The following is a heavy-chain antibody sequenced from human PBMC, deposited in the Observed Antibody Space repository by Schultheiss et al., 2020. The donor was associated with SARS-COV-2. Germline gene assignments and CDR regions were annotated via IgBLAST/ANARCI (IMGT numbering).Heavy chain of an antibody. CDR2: MDYSGTT. CDR3: ARTGHYFDNSGIDY. V-gene: IGHV4-59*01. CDR1: GGSISSYY. D-gene: IGHD3-22*01. Sequence: SQTLSLTCTVSGGSISSYYWSWIRQPPGKALEWIGYMDYSGTTKYNPSLKSRVTMSVDTSKTQFSLNLRSVTAADTAVYYCARTGHYFDNSGIDYWGQGTLVTVSS. J-gene: IGHJ4*02.